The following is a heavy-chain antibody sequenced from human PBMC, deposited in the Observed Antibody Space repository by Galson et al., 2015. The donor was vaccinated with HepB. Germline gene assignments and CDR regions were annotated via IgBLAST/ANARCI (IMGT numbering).Heavy chain of an antibody. CDR1: GYTFTSYA. Sequence: VKVSCKASGYTFTSYAMHWVRQAPGQRLEWMGWINADNGNKKYSQKFQGRVTITRDTSASTAYMELSSLRSEDTAVYYCARGSYYDFWSGYHYWGQGTLVTVSS. V-gene: IGHV1-3*01. CDR3: ARGSYYDFWSGYHY. J-gene: IGHJ4*02. CDR2: INADNGNK. D-gene: IGHD3-3*01.